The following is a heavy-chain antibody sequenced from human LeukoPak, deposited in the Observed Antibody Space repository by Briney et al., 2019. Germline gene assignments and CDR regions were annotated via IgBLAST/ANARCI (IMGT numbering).Heavy chain of an antibody. D-gene: IGHD3-22*01. CDR2: INHSGST. Sequence: SETLSLTCAVYGGSFSGYYWSWIRQPPGKGLEWIGEINHSGSTNYNPSLKSRVTISVDKSKNQFSLKLSSVTAADTAVYYCARSTYYYDSSGYGRGFDPWGQGTLVTVSS. CDR1: GGSFSGYY. CDR3: ARSTYYYDSSGYGRGFDP. V-gene: IGHV4-34*01. J-gene: IGHJ5*02.